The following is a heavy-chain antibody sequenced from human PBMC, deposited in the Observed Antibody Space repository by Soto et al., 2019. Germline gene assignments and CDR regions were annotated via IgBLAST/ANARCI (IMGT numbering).Heavy chain of an antibody. CDR1: GFTSSSYW. D-gene: IGHD3-22*01. Sequence: PGGSLRLSCAASGFTSSSYWMHWVRQAPGKGLVWVSRINSVGTSTSYADSVKGRFTISRDNAKNTLYLQMSSLRVEDTAVYYCARGGEMECYDSSSYLYWGQGTLVTVSS. CDR3: ARGGEMECYDSSSYLY. CDR2: INSVGTST. J-gene: IGHJ4*02. V-gene: IGHV3-74*01.